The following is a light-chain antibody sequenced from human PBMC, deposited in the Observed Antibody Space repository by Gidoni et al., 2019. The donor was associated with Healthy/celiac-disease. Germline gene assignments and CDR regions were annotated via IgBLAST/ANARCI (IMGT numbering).Light chain of an antibody. CDR2: EVI. CDR1: SSDVGGYNY. CDR3: SSYTSSSTPNWV. V-gene: IGLV2-14*01. J-gene: IGLJ3*02. Sequence: QSALTQPASVSGSPGQSITISCTGTSSDVGGYNYVSWYQQHPGKAPKLMIYEVINRPSGVSNLFSGSKSGNTASLTISGLQAEDEADYYCSSYTSSSTPNWVFGGGTKLTVL.